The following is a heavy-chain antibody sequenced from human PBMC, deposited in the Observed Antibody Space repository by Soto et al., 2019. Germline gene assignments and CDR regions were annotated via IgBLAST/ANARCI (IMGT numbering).Heavy chain of an antibody. CDR1: GFSLSTSGVG. V-gene: IGHV2-5*02. J-gene: IGHJ4*02. CDR2: IYWDDDK. Sequence: QITLKESGPTLVKPTQTLTLTCTFSGFSLSTSGVGVGWIRQPPGKALEWLALIYWDDDKRYSPSLKSRLTITKDTSKNQVVLTMTNMDPVDTATYYCAHNDYGDHLFDYWGQGTLVTVSS. CDR3: AHNDYGDHLFDY. D-gene: IGHD4-17*01.